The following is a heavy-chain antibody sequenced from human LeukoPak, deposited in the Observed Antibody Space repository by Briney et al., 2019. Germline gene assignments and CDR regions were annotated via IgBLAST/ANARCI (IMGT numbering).Heavy chain of an antibody. V-gene: IGHV3-7*04. CDR1: GFTFSSYW. CDR3: ARDLYYYGSGRPLYY. Sequence: GGSLRLSCAASGFTFSSYWLSWVRQASGKGLEWVANIKQDGSEKYYVDSVKGRFTISRDNAKNSLYLQMNSLRAEDTAVYYCARDLYYYGSGRPLYYWGQGTLVTVSS. CDR2: IKQDGSEK. D-gene: IGHD3-10*01. J-gene: IGHJ4*02.